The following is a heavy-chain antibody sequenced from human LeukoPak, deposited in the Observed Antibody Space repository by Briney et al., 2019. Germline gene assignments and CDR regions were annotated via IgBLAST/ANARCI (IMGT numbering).Heavy chain of an antibody. J-gene: IGHJ6*03. D-gene: IGHD5-12*01. V-gene: IGHV4-34*01. CDR1: GGSFSGYY. CDR2: INHSGST. CDR3: ASLLAMVVATIYYYYYYMDV. Sequence: SETLSLTCVVYGGSFSGYYWSWIRQPPGKGLEWIGEINHSGSTNYNPSLKSRVTISVDKSKNQFSLKLRSVTAADTAVYYCASLLAMVVATIYYYYYYMDVWGKGTTVTVSS.